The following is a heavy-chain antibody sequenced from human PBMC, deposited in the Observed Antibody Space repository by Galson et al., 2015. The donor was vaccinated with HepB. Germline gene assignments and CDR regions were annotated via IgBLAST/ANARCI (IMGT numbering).Heavy chain of an antibody. Sequence: SLRLSCAASGFTFKNSAMHWVRQAPNKGLQWVAVISFDANNKDYSDSVKGRFTVSRDNSNNTLYLQMNSLRGDDTAVYFCARGHYYGSVDYWGQGILVTGSS. D-gene: IGHD3-10*01. V-gene: IGHV3-30-3*01. CDR1: GFTFKNSA. J-gene: IGHJ4*02. CDR3: ARGHYYGSVDY. CDR2: ISFDANNK.